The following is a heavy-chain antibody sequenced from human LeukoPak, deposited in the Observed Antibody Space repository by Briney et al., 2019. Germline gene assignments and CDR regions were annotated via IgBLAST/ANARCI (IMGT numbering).Heavy chain of an antibody. CDR3: AWIVGVVAAAGRIGYYYYGMDV. CDR2: IDWDDDK. Sequence: ESGPALVKPTQTLTLTCTFSGFSLSTSGMCVSWIRQPPGKALEWLALIDWDDDKYYSTSLKTRLTISKDTSKNQVVLTMTNMDPVDTATYYCAWIVGVVAAAGRIGYYYYGMDVWGKGTTVTVSS. J-gene: IGHJ6*04. CDR1: GFSLSTSGMC. V-gene: IGHV2-70*01. D-gene: IGHD6-13*01.